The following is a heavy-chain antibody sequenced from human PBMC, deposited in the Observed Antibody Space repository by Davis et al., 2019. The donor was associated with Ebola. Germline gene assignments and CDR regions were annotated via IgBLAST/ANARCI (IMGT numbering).Heavy chain of an antibody. D-gene: IGHD2-21*01. CDR2: ISYIRNT. CDR3: ARDTRPLGTDSYDDTFDS. Sequence: PSETLSLTCTVSSGSINDHYWSWIRQPPGKGLEWVGFISYIRNTNSNPSLKSRVTISVDTSKNQFSLMLNSVTAADTAVYYCARDTRPLGTDSYDDTFDSWSQGIMVTVSS. V-gene: IGHV4-59*11. CDR1: SGSINDHY. J-gene: IGHJ3*02.